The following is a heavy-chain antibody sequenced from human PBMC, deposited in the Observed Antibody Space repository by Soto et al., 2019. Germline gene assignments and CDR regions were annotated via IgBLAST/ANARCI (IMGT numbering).Heavy chain of an antibody. CDR1: GDSINNTYW. Sequence: SETLSLTCLVSGDSINNTYWWSWVRQAPEKGLEWIGEIYHTGGRSYMPSLRGRITLSVDTSKNQFSLKLTSVTAADTAVAYRARAVCCATSKDWHDVRYLHHDDWGEGTADPVSS. J-gene: IGHJ6*04. V-gene: IGHV4-4*02. CDR2: IYHTGGR. D-gene: IGHD1-1*01. CDR3: ARAVCCATSKDWHDVRYLHHDD.